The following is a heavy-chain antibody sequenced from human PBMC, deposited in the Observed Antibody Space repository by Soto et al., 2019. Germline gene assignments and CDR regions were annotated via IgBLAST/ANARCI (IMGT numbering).Heavy chain of an antibody. D-gene: IGHD3-22*01. CDR2: INPSGGST. J-gene: IGHJ4*02. Sequence: SVKDSCKESGYTLTNYYMHWVREAPVQGLEWMGIINPSGGSTSYAQKFQGRVTMTRDTSTSTVYMELSSLRSEDTAVYYCARDHYYDSSGSSPGYFDYWGQGTPVTVSS. CDR1: GYTLTNYY. V-gene: IGHV1-46*01. CDR3: ARDHYYDSSGSSPGYFDY.